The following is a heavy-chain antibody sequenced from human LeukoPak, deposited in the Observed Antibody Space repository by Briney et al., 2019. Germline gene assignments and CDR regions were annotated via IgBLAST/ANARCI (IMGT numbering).Heavy chain of an antibody. CDR1: GDTFTGYY. CDR3: AIGVGPHPWFDH. V-gene: IGHV1-2*02. D-gene: IGHD1-26*01. Sequence: ASVNVSCKASGDTFTGYYMHWVRQAPGQGLEWRGWINPNSGGTNYAQKFQGRVTMTRDTSISTAYMELSRLRSDDTAVYYCAIGVGPHPWFDHWGQGTLVTVSS. J-gene: IGHJ5*02. CDR2: INPNSGGT.